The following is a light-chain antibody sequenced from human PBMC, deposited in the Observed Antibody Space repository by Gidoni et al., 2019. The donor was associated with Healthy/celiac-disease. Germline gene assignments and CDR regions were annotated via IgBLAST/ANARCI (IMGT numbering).Light chain of an antibody. J-gene: IGKJ4*01. CDR3: QQRSNWPLT. CDR1: QSVSSY. V-gene: IGKV3-11*01. Sequence: EIVLTQSPATLSLSPGERATLSCRASQSVSSYLACYQQKPGQAPRLLIYDASNRATGIPARFSGSGSGTDFTLTSSSLEPEDFAVYYCQQRSNWPLTFGGGTKVEIK. CDR2: DAS.